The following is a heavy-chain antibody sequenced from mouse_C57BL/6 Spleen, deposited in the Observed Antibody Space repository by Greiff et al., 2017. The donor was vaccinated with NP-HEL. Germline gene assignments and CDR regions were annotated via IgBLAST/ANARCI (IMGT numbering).Heavy chain of an antibody. V-gene: IGHV2-9-1*01. CDR1: GFSLTSYA. D-gene: IGHD2-4*01. CDR2: IRTGGGT. Sequence: VKLMESGPGLVAPSQSLSITCTVSGFSLTSYAISWVRQPPGKGLEWLGVIRTGGGTNYNSALKSRLSISKDNSKSQVFLKMNSLQTDDTARYYCARGGLRAMDYWGQGTSVTVSS. J-gene: IGHJ4*01. CDR3: ARGGLRAMDY.